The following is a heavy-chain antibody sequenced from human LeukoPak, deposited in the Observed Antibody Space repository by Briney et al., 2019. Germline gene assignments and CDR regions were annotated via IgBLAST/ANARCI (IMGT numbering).Heavy chain of an antibody. D-gene: IGHD6-13*01. CDR2: ISGSGGST. V-gene: IGHV3-23*01. CDR3: PKFSESAAHGGDAFDI. J-gene: IGHJ3*02. CDR1: GFTFSSYA. Sequence: GGSLRLSCAASGFTFSSYAMSWVRQAPGKGLEGVSAISGSGGSTYYADSVKGRFTISRDNSKNTLYLQMNSLRAEDTAVYYCPKFSESAAHGGDAFDIWGQGTMVTVSS.